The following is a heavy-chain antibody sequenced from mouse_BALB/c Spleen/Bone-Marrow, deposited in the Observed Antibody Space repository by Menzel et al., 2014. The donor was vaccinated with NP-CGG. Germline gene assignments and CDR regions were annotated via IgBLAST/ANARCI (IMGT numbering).Heavy chain of an antibody. Sequence: EVQLQESGTVLARPGAAVKMSCKASGYTFSNYWMHWVKQRPGQGLEWIGTIYPGNSDTTYNQNFKGKAKLTAVTSTSTAYMELSSLTNEDSAVYYCTTRARNNFDYWGQGTTLTVSS. J-gene: IGHJ2*01. CDR2: IYPGNSDT. CDR1: GYTFSNYW. CDR3: TTRARNNFDY. V-gene: IGHV1-5*01.